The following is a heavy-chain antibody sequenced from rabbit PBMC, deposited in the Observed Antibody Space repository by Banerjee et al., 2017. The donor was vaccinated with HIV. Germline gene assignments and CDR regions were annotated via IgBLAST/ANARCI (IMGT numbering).Heavy chain of an antibody. CDR2: IDVSSSGST. CDR3: ARDLAAVTGWNLNL. J-gene: IGHJ4*01. Sequence: QSLEESGGDLVKPGASLTLTCTASGLDFSSSYWICWVRQAPGKGLEWIACIDVSSSGSTYYVSWAKGRFTISKTSSTTVTLQMTSLTAADTATYFCARDLAAVTGWNLNLWGPGTLVTVS. D-gene: IGHD7-1*01. CDR1: GLDFSSSYW. V-gene: IGHV1S40*01.